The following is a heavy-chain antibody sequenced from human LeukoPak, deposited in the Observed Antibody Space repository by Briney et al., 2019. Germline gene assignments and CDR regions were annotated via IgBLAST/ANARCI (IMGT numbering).Heavy chain of an antibody. CDR3: ARDFGTTTGQFDY. D-gene: IGHD1-7*01. V-gene: IGHV3-21*01. J-gene: IGHJ4*02. Sequence: GGSLRLSCAASGFTFSSYSMNWVRQAPGKGLEWVSSISSSSSYIYYADSVKGRFTISRDNAKNSLYLQMNSLRAEDTAVYYCARDFGTTTGQFDYWGQGTLVTVSS. CDR2: ISSSSSYI. CDR1: GFTFSSYS.